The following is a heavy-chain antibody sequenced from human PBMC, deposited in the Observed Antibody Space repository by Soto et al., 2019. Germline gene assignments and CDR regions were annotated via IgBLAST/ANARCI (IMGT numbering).Heavy chain of an antibody. V-gene: IGHV3-48*01. CDR3: ARDLPPGRGFLEWLPSDAFDI. D-gene: IGHD3-3*01. CDR1: GFTFSSYS. Sequence: GGSLRLSCAASGFTFSSYSMNWVRQAPGKGLEWVSYISSSSSTIYYADSVKGRFTISRDNAKNSLYLQMNSLRAEDTAVYYCARDLPPGRGFLEWLPSDAFDIWVQGTMVTVSS. J-gene: IGHJ3*02. CDR2: ISSSSSTI.